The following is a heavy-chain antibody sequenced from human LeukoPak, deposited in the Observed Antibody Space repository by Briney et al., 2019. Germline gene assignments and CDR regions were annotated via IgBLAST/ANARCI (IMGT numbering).Heavy chain of an antibody. CDR3: AKGSTVIRYYYYYYMDV. D-gene: IGHD4-17*01. J-gene: IGHJ6*03. Sequence: QPGGSLRLSCAASGFTFSSYAMSWVRQAPGKGLEWVSAISGSGGSTYYADSVKGRFTTSRDNSKNTLYLQMNSLRAEDTAVYYCAKGSTVIRYYYYYYMDVWGKGTTVTVSS. V-gene: IGHV3-23*01. CDR2: ISGSGGST. CDR1: GFTFSSYA.